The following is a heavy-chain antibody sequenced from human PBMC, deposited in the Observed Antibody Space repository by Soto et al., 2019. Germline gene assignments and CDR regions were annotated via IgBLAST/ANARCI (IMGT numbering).Heavy chain of an antibody. CDR2: INPSGGST. V-gene: IGHV1-46*01. CDR3: ARGDHLNLGVNWFDP. D-gene: IGHD3-16*01. Sequence: QVQLVQSGAEVKKPGASVKVSCKASGYTFTSYYMHWVRQAPGQGLEWMGIINPSGGSTSYAQKFQGRVTMTRDTSTSTVYMELSSLRSEDMAVYYCARGDHLNLGVNWFDPWGQGTLVTVSS. J-gene: IGHJ5*02. CDR1: GYTFTSYY.